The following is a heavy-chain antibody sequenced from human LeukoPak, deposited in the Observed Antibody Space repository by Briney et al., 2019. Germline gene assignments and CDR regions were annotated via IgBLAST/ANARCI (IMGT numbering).Heavy chain of an antibody. Sequence: QPGGSLRLSCAVSGLTFSTYRMNWVRQAPGKGLEWVSYISSSRGTIYYADSVKGRFTISRDNAENSLYLQMNRLRDEDTAVYYCARDLNLYDSSGYYPRWGQGTLVTVSS. CDR1: GLTFSTYR. V-gene: IGHV3-48*02. CDR3: ARDLNLYDSSGYYPR. J-gene: IGHJ4*02. CDR2: ISSSRGTI. D-gene: IGHD3-22*01.